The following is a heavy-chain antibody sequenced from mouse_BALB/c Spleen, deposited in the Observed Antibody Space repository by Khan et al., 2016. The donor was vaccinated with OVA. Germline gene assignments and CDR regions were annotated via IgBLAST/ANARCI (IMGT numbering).Heavy chain of an antibody. CDR1: GYSITSDYA. Sequence: EVKLLESGPGLLKPSQSLTLTCTVTGYSITSDYAWNWIRLFPGNILEWMAYIGYSGSTTYNPSLRSRISFPRDTSKNQLFLQLNSLTTENTATYYCAVGSLLLRYPDYFDYWGQGTTLTVSS. CDR3: AVGSLLLRYPDYFDY. D-gene: IGHD1-1*01. J-gene: IGHJ2*01. CDR2: IGYSGST. V-gene: IGHV3-2*02.